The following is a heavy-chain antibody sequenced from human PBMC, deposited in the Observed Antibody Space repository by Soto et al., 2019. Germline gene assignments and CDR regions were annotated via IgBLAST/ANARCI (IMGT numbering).Heavy chain of an antibody. CDR2: ISWNGAAT. Sequence: EAQLVESGGGLVQPGRSLRLSCVASGFTFDDYAIHWVRQAPGKGLEWVSGISWNGAATGYADSVKGRFTISRDNAKNSLYLQMSSLRTEYTAIYYCANLPLYGSGFDCWGPETLVTVST. CDR3: ANLPLYGSGFDC. D-gene: IGHD3-10*01. J-gene: IGHJ5*01. V-gene: IGHV3-9*01. CDR1: GFTFDDYA.